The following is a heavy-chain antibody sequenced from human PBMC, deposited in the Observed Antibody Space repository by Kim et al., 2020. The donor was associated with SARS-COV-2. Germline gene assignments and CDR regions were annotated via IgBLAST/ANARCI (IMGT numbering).Heavy chain of an antibody. V-gene: IGHV1-8*01. D-gene: IGHD5-12*01. J-gene: IGHJ4*02. Sequence: ASVKVSCKASGYTFTSYDINWVRQATGQGLEWMGWMNPNSGNTGYAQKFQGRVTMTRNTSISTAYMELSSLRSEDTAVYYCARVGGLDSGYDGPTSVWGQGTLVTVSS. CDR3: ARVGGLDSGYDGPTSV. CDR1: GYTFTSYD. CDR2: MNPNSGNT.